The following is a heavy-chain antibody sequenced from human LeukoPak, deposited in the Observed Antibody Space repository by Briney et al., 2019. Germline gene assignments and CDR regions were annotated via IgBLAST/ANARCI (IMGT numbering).Heavy chain of an antibody. J-gene: IGHJ4*02. Sequence: GRSLRLSCAASGFTFGDYPMGWVRQAPGKGLEWVGFVRSNIYGGTTQYAASVKGRFTISRDDSKSIAYLQMNSLKTEDTAVYYCTTPLGYCSSTSCLDFDYWGQGTLVTVSS. V-gene: IGHV3-49*04. CDR2: VRSNIYGGTT. CDR1: GFTFGDYP. CDR3: TTPLGYCSSTSCLDFDY. D-gene: IGHD2-2*01.